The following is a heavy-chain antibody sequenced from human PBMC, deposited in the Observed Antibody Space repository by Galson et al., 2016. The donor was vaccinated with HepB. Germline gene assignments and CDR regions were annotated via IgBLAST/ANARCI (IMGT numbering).Heavy chain of an antibody. CDR2: IYWDDED. D-gene: IGHD3/OR15-3a*01. Sequence: PALVKPTQTLTLTCSVSGISVTTFEVGVGWIRQSPGKAPEWLAIIYWDDEDRYSPSLKSRLTITRDTSKNQVVLTMINMDPEDTATYYCAHRGRTRDFDTGVQGTLGTVSS. V-gene: IGHV2-5*02. CDR1: GISVTTFEVG. CDR3: AHRGRTRDFDT. J-gene: IGHJ4*02.